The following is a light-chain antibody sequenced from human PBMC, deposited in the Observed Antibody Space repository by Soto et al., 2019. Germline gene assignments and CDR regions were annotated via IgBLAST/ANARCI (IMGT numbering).Light chain of an antibody. CDR1: QSVSSN. CDR3: QQYGT. J-gene: IGKJ1*01. Sequence: EIVMTQSPATLSVSPGERATLSCRASQSVSSNLAWYQQKPGQAPRLLIYGASTRATGIPARFSGSGSGTEFSLTISSLQSEDFAVYYCQQYGTFGRGTKVDIK. V-gene: IGKV3-15*01. CDR2: GAS.